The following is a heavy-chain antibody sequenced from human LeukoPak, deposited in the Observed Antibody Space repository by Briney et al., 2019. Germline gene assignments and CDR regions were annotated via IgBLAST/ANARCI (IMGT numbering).Heavy chain of an antibody. Sequence: SETLSLTCAVSGGSISSNSYYWGWIRQPPGKGLEWIGSIYYSGSTNYNPSLKSRVTISVDTSKNQFSLKLSSVTAADTAVYYCARNYDFWSGHFDYWGQGTLVTVSS. V-gene: IGHV4-39*07. J-gene: IGHJ4*02. D-gene: IGHD3-3*01. CDR2: IYYSGST. CDR1: GGSISSNSYY. CDR3: ARNYDFWSGHFDY.